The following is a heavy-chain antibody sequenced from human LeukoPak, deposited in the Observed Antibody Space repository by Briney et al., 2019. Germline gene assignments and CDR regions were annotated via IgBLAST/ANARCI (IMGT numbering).Heavy chain of an antibody. Sequence: ASVKVSCKASGDTFTSYAMNWVRQAPGQGLEWMGWINTNTGNPTYAQGFTGRFVFSLDTSVSTAYLQISSLKAEGTAVYYCARDYDSSGYTTRYFQHWGQGTLVTVSS. CDR2: INTNTGNP. CDR3: ARDYDSSGYTTRYFQH. V-gene: IGHV7-4-1*02. J-gene: IGHJ1*01. D-gene: IGHD3-22*01. CDR1: GDTFTSYA.